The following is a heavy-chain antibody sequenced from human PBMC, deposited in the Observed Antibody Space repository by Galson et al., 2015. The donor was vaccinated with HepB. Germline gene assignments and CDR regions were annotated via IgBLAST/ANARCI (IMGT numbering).Heavy chain of an antibody. V-gene: IGHV3-30*02. J-gene: IGHJ6*02. D-gene: IGHD2-2*01. Sequence: SLRLSCAASGFTFSSYGMHWVRQAPGKGLEWVAFIRYDGSNKYYADSVKGRFTISRDNSKNTLYLQMNSLRAEDTAVYYCAKGYQLLDYYGMDVWGQGTTVTVSS. CDR1: GFTFSSYG. CDR2: IRYDGSNK. CDR3: AKGYQLLDYYGMDV.